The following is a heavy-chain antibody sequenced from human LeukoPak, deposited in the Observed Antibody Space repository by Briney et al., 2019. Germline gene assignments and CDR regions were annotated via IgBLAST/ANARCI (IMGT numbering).Heavy chain of an antibody. V-gene: IGHV3-7*02. CDR1: GFTFSRYW. CDR2: IKTDGSEK. J-gene: IGHJ4*02. CDR3: ATMQVN. D-gene: IGHD2-21*01. Sequence: PGGSLRLSCAASGFTFSRYWMSWVRQAPGKGLEWVANIKTDGSEKYYVDSLKGRFIISRDNAKNLLYLQMNSLRPEDTAIYYCATMQVNWGQGTLVTVSS.